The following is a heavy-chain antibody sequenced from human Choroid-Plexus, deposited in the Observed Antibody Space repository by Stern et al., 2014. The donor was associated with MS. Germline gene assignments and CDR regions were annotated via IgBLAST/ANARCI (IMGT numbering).Heavy chain of an antibody. CDR2: VSYDGSNK. J-gene: IGHJ5*02. Sequence: VPLVESGGGLVQPARPLRLSCVASGFTFGSCAMHWVRQAPGTGLEREAGVSYDGSNKYYADSVKGRFTISRDNSQNTLYMQMSSLRPEDTAVYYCAKDRQYLTYFFDHWGQGSLVTVSS. CDR1: GFTFGSCA. CDR3: AKDRQYLTYFFDH. D-gene: IGHD2/OR15-2a*01. V-gene: IGHV3-30*18.